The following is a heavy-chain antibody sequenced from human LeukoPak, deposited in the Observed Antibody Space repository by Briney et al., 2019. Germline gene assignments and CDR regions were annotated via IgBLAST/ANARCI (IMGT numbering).Heavy chain of an antibody. CDR1: GGSFSGYY. D-gene: IGHD3-10*01. Sequence: KPSETLSLXCAVYGGSFSGYYWSWIRPPPGKGLEWIGEINHSGSTNYNPSLKSRVTISVDTSKNQFSLKLSSVTAADTAVYYCARGLVLLWFGEPRTDMDVWGKGTTVTVSS. J-gene: IGHJ6*03. CDR2: INHSGST. CDR3: ARGLVLLWFGEPRTDMDV. V-gene: IGHV4-34*01.